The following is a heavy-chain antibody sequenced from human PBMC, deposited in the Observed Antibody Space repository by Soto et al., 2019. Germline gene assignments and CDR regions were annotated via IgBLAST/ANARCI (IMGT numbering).Heavy chain of an antibody. CDR1: GFTFSSYG. D-gene: IGHD3-22*01. Sequence: QVQLVESGGGVVQPGRSLRLSCAASGFTFSSYGMHWVRQAPGKGLEWVAVIWSDGSNKYYADSVKGRFTISRDNSKNTLYLQMNSLRAEDTAVYYCARYYYDSSGYYHLWGQGTLVTVSS. CDR3: ARYYYDSSGYYHL. J-gene: IGHJ5*02. CDR2: IWSDGSNK. V-gene: IGHV3-33*01.